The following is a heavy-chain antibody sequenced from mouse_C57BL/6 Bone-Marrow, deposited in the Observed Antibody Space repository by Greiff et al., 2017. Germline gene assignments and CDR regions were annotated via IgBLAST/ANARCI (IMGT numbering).Heavy chain of an antibody. D-gene: IGHD1-1*01. CDR1: GFTFSSYG. Sequence: EVQRVESGGDLVKPGGSLKLSCAASGFTFSSYGMSWVRQTPDKRLEWVATISSGGSYTYYPDSVKGRFTISRDNAKNTLYLQMSRLKSEDTAMYYCARSGDYGSSYDYWGQGTTLTVSS. J-gene: IGHJ2*01. CDR3: ARSGDYGSSYDY. CDR2: ISSGGSYT. V-gene: IGHV5-6*01.